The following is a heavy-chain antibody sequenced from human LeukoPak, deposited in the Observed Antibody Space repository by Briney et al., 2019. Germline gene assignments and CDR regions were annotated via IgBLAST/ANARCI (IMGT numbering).Heavy chain of an antibody. V-gene: IGHV4-59*01. CDR2: IYYSGST. CDR3: AREEDCSGGICYLGNAFDI. CDR1: GGSISSYY. D-gene: IGHD2-15*01. J-gene: IGHJ3*02. Sequence: PSETLSLTCTVSGGSISSYYWSWIRQPPGKGLEWIGYIYYSGSTNYNPSLKSRVTISVDTSKNQFSLKLSSVTAADTAVYYCAREEDCSGGICYLGNAFDIWGQGTMVTVSS.